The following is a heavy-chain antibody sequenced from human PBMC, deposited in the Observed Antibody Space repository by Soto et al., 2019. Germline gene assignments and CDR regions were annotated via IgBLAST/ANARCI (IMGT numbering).Heavy chain of an antibody. CDR3: ARGIFGVVISGAMDV. CDR1: GGIFSSYA. Sequence: QVQLVHSGAEVRKPGSSVKVSCKASGGIFSSYAISWVRQAPGQGLEWMGGIIPIFGTTNYAQKFQGRVTITADESTSTVYMEVSSLRSDDTALYYCARGIFGVVISGAMDVWGKGTTVTVSA. CDR2: IIPIFGTT. D-gene: IGHD3-3*02. J-gene: IGHJ6*04. V-gene: IGHV1-69*01.